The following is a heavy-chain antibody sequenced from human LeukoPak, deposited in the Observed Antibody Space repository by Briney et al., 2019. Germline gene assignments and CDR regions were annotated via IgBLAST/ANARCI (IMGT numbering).Heavy chain of an antibody. D-gene: IGHD3-16*02. CDR2: IKQDGSEK. J-gene: IGHJ3*02. CDR1: GFTFSSYW. V-gene: IGHV3-7*01. Sequence: PGGSLRLSCAASGFTFSSYWMSWVRQAPGKGLEWVANIKQDGSEKYYVDSVKGRFTISRDNAKNSLYLQMNSLRAEDTAVYYCARDYVWGSYLEASASEDAFDIWGQGTMVTVSS. CDR3: ARDYVWGSYLEASASEDAFDI.